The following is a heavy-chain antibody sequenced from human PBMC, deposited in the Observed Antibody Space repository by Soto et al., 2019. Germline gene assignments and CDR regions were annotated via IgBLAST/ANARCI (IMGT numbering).Heavy chain of an antibody. J-gene: IGHJ4*02. CDR3: ASYGSGSYADFDY. CDR2: IYYSGST. CDR1: GGSISSSSYY. D-gene: IGHD3-10*01. Sequence: SETLSLTCTVSGGSISSSSYYWGWIRQPPGKGLEWIGSIYYSGSTYYNPSLKSRVTISVDTSKNQFSLKLSSVTAADTAVYYCASYGSGSYADFDYWGQGTLVTVSS. V-gene: IGHV4-39*01.